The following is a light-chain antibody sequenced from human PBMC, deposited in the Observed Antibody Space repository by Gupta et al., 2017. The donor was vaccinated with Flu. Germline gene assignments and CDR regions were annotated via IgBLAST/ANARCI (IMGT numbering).Light chain of an antibody. J-gene: IGLJ3*02. CDR3: NSRTGEHVV. CDR1: SLRSNY. Sequence: SSELTHDPAVSVALGQTVGITCQGESLRSNYASWYQQKPGQAPILGSFSKGNRPSGIPERVSGSKSGNTVSLKITGTQAEEEADYYCNSRTGEHVVVGGGTKLTVL. CDR2: SKG. V-gene: IGLV3-19*01.